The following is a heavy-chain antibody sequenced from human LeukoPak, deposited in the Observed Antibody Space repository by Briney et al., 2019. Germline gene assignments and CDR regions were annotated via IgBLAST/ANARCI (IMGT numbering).Heavy chain of an antibody. D-gene: IGHD3-22*01. J-gene: IGHJ4*02. Sequence: SQTLSLTCTVSGGSISSGGYYWSWIRQHPGKGLEWIGYIYYSGSTYYNPSLESRVTISVDTSKNQFSLKLSSVTAADTAVYYCARESRDYYYDSSGNFDYWGQGTLVTVSS. CDR2: IYYSGST. CDR3: ARESRDYYYDSSGNFDY. CDR1: GGSISSGGYY. V-gene: IGHV4-31*03.